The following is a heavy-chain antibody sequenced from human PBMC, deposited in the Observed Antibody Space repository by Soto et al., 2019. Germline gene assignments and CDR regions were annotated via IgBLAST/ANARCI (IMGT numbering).Heavy chain of an antibody. V-gene: IGHV1-18*01. CDR1: GYIFNHYG. D-gene: IGHD6-13*01. Sequence: ASVKVSCKTSGYIFNHYGINWVRQAPGQGLEWVGWIAPFNGKTISLQRLQDRISMTIDTSASTAYLEVRSLTSDDTGVYFCAREGGSSTYYPLELDFWGQGTLVTVSS. CDR2: IAPFNGKT. J-gene: IGHJ4*02. CDR3: AREGGSSTYYPLELDF.